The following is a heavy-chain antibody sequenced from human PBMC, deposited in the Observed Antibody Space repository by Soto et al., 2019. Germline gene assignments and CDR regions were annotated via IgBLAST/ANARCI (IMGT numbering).Heavy chain of an antibody. CDR3: ARGPSGDKVDY. Sequence: QVQLQESGPGLVEPSQTLSLTCIVSGGSISSGDYNWNWIRQLPGTGLEWIGHIYGGGNTYSNPSLKSRVTISLDTSKNQFSLNLNSVTAADTAVYFCARGPSGDKVDYWGQGTLVPVSS. J-gene: IGHJ4*02. D-gene: IGHD1-26*01. CDR2: IYGGGNT. V-gene: IGHV4-30-4*01. CDR1: GGSISSGDYN.